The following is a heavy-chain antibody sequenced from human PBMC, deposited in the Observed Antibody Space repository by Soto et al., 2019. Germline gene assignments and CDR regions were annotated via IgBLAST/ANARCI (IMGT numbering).Heavy chain of an antibody. Sequence: QVQLVQSGAEVKKPGASVKVSCKASGYTFASYAISWMRQAPGQGLEWMGWISAYNGNTNYAQRLQGRVTMTADTSTSTTYMELRRLRSDDTAVYYCARDPPPPDYWGQGTLVSVSS. CDR2: ISAYNGNT. CDR1: GYTFASYA. J-gene: IGHJ4*02. V-gene: IGHV1-18*01. CDR3: ARDPPPPDY.